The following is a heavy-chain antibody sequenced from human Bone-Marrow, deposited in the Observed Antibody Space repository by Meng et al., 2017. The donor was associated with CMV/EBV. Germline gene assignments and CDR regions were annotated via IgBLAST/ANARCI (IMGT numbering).Heavy chain of an antibody. CDR1: VGSISSGGYY. CDR2: IYYSGST. J-gene: IGHJ4*02. Sequence: HVQLQESGPGLVKPSQTLPLTCPVSVGSISSGGYYWSWIRQNPGKGLEWIGYIYYSGSTYYNPSLKSRVTISVDTSKNQFSLKLSSVTAADTAVYYCARVTKLYYFDYWGQGTLVTVSS. CDR3: ARVTKLYYFDY. V-gene: IGHV4-31*03. D-gene: IGHD4-17*01.